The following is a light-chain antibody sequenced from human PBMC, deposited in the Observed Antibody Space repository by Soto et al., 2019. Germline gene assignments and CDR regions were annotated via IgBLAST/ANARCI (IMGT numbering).Light chain of an antibody. V-gene: IGKV3-15*01. CDR1: QSVSSN. CDR3: QQYNNWLRT. Sequence: EVAMTQSPATLSVYPGERATLSCRASQSVSSNLAWYQQKPGQAPRLLIYGASTRATGIPARFSGSGSGTEFTLTISSLQSEDFAVYYCQQYNNWLRTFGQGTK. J-gene: IGKJ1*01. CDR2: GAS.